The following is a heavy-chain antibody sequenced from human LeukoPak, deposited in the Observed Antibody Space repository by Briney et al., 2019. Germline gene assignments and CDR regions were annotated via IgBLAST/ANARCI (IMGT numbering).Heavy chain of an antibody. CDR1: GGSFSGYY. Sequence: SETLSLTCAVYGGSFSGYYWSWIRQPPGKGLEWIGEINHSGSTNYNPSLKCRVTISVDTSKNQFSLKLTSVTAADTAVYYCARGQGGNYRSPKFDYWGQGTLVTVSS. V-gene: IGHV4-34*01. J-gene: IGHJ4*02. D-gene: IGHD5-24*01. CDR2: INHSGST. CDR3: ARGQGGNYRSPKFDY.